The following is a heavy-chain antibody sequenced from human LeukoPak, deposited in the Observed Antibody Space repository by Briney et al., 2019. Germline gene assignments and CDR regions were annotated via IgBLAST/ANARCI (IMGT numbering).Heavy chain of an antibody. J-gene: IGHJ4*02. CDR3: AKGRTAVAGTLSDY. V-gene: IGHV3-9*01. CDR2: ICWNSGSI. CDR1: GFTFDDYA. D-gene: IGHD6-19*01. Sequence: GRSLRLSCAASGFTFDDYAMHWVRQAPGKGLEWVSGICWNSGSIGYADSVKGRFTISRDNAKNSLYLQMNSLRAEDTALYYCAKGRTAVAGTLSDYWGQGTLVTVSS.